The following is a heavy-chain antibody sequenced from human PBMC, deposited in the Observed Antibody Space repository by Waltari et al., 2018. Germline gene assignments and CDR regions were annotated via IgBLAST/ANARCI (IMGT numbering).Heavy chain of an antibody. CDR2: INPTSGGT. CDR1: GYTFTGYY. CDR3: ARDLGSATAIPYFDY. J-gene: IGHJ4*02. Sequence: QVQLVQSGAEVKKPGASVKVSCKASGYTFTGYYMHWVRQAPGQGLEWMGWINPTSGGTNYAQKFQGRVTMTRDTSISTAYMELSRLRSDDTAVYYCARDLGSATAIPYFDYWGQGTLVTVSS. V-gene: IGHV1-2*02. D-gene: IGHD2-21*02.